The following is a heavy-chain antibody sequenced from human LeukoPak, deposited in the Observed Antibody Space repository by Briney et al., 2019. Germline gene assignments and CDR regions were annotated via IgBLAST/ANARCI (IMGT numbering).Heavy chain of an antibody. V-gene: IGHV1-2*06. CDR3: ARGRSVSSSFNWFDP. CDR2: INPNSGGT. Sequence: ASVKVSCKASGYTFTGYYMHWVRQAPGQGLEWMGRINPNSGGTNYAQKFQGRVTMTRDTSTSTAYMELSRLRSDDTAVYYCARGRSVSSSFNWFDPWGQGTLVTVSS. D-gene: IGHD6-6*01. CDR1: GYTFTGYY. J-gene: IGHJ5*02.